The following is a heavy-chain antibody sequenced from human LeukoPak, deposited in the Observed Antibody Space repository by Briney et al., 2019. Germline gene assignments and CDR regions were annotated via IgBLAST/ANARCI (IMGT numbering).Heavy chain of an antibody. V-gene: IGHV3-74*01. Sequence: GGSLRLSCAASGFTFSNYWMHWVRQAPGKGLVWVSRIKSDGSSTTYADSVKGRFTISRDNAKNSLYLQMNSLRAEDTAVYYCARVGGSYDYVWGSYYSIWGQGTMVTVSS. CDR2: IKSDGSST. CDR1: GFTFSNYW. CDR3: ARVGGSYDYVWGSYYSI. D-gene: IGHD3-16*01. J-gene: IGHJ3*02.